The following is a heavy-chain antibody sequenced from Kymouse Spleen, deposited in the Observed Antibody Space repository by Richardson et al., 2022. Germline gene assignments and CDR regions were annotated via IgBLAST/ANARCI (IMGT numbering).Heavy chain of an antibody. D-gene: IGHD1-20*01,IGHD1-7*01. Sequence: EVQLVESGGGLVQPGRSLRLSCAASGFTFDDYAMHWVRQAPGKGLEWVSGISWNSGSIGYADSVKGRFTISRDNAKNSLYLQMNSLRAEDTALYYCAKGYNWNLYAFDIWGQGTMVTVSS. CDR3: AKGYNWNLYAFDI. J-gene: IGHJ3*02. CDR1: GFTFDDYA. V-gene: IGHV3-9*01. CDR2: ISWNSGSI.